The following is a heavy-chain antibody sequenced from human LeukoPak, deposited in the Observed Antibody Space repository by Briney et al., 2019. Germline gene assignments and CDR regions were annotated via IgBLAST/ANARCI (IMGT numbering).Heavy chain of an antibody. CDR2: INHSGST. D-gene: IGHD3-3*01. Sequence: SETLSLTCAVYGGSFSGYYWSWIRQPPGKGLEWIGEINHSGSTNYNPSLKSRVTISVDTSKNQFSLKLSSVTAADTAVYYCARGFDFWSGQPMDVWGQGTTVTVSS. CDR1: GGSFSGYY. J-gene: IGHJ6*02. V-gene: IGHV4-34*01. CDR3: ARGFDFWSGQPMDV.